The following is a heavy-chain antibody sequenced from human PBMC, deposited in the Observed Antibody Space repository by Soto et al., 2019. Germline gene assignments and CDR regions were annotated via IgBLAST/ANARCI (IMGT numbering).Heavy chain of an antibody. CDR3: AKGLGYCSSTSCHYPDRYFDY. J-gene: IGHJ4*02. Sequence: VQLVESGGGLVQPGGSLRLSCAASGFTFDDYAMHWVRQAPGKGLEWVSGISWNSGSIGYADSVKGRFTISRDNAKNSLYLQMNSLRAEDTALYYCAKGLGYCSSTSCHYPDRYFDYWGQGTLVTVSS. CDR2: ISWNSGSI. D-gene: IGHD2-2*01. CDR1: GFTFDDYA. V-gene: IGHV3-9*01.